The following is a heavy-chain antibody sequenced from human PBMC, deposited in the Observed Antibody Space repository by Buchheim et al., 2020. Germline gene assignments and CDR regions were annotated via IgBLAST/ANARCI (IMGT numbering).Heavy chain of an antibody. CDR3: AREEYFDGFNYYYYSLDV. Sequence: QVQLRESGPGLVKPSQTLSLTCAVSGDSTNSGSYYWSWIRQPAGKGLEWIGRIYTNTNGSTNYNPSLKSRVTISVDMSNSHFSLKLRSVTAADTAVYYCAREEYFDGFNYYYYSLDVWGQGTT. V-gene: IGHV4-61*02. CDR1: GDSTNSGSYY. J-gene: IGHJ6*02. CDR2: TNTNGST. D-gene: IGHD3-9*01.